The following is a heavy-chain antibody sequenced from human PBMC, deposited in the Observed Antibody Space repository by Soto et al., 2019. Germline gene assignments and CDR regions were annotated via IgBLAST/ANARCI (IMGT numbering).Heavy chain of an antibody. CDR1: GFTFSSYA. CDR2: ISDDGIND. Sequence: QVQVVESGGGVVQPGRSLRLSCAASGFTFSSYAMHWVRQAPGKGLEWVAAISDDGINDYYAESVQGRFTISRDNSKNTLYLQMSSLRAEDTAMYYCAKGSAGHYNSGTLLDWGQGSLVTISS. J-gene: IGHJ4*02. V-gene: IGHV3-30-3*01. CDR3: AKGSAGHYNSGTLLD. D-gene: IGHD3-10*01.